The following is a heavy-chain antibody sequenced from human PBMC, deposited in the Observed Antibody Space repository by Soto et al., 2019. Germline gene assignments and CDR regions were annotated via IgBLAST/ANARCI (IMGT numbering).Heavy chain of an antibody. V-gene: IGHV1-46*01. J-gene: IGHJ3*02. CDR2: INPSGGST. Sequence: GASVKVSCKASGCTFTSYYMHWVRQAPGQGLEWMGIINPSGGSTSYAQKFQGRVTMTRDTSTSTVYMELSSLRSEDTAVYYCARLGRTYYYDSSGTTAFDIWGQGTMVTVSS. CDR3: ARLGRTYYYDSSGTTAFDI. D-gene: IGHD3-22*01. CDR1: GCTFTSYY.